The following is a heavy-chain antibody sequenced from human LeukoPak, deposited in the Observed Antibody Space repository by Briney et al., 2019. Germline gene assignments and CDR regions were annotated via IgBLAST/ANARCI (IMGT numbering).Heavy chain of an antibody. Sequence: ASVKVSCKASGYTFTSYDINWVRQATGQGLEWMGWMNPNSGNTGYTQKFQGRVTMTRNTSISTAYMELSSLRSGDTAVYYCARVFTLASDAFDIWGQGTMVTVSS. CDR1: GYTFTSYD. V-gene: IGHV1-8*01. J-gene: IGHJ3*02. D-gene: IGHD2-21*01. CDR2: MNPNSGNT. CDR3: ARVFTLASDAFDI.